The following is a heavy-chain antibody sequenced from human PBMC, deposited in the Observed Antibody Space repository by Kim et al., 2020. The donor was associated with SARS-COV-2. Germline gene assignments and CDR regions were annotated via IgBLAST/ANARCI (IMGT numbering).Heavy chain of an antibody. CDR3: ARGNNGSFDY. V-gene: IGHV3-74*01. Sequence: GGSLRLSCAASGFAFSNYWMYWVRQAPGKGLVWVSRIKSDGYTTTYADSVKGRFTISRDDAKNTLYLQMNNLRVEDAATYYCARGNNGSFDYWGQGTLVTVSS. D-gene: IGHD1-26*01. J-gene: IGHJ4*02. CDR2: IKSDGYTT. CDR1: GFAFSNYW.